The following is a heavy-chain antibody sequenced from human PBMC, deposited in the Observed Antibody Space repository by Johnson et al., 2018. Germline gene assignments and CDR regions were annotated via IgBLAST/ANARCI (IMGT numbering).Heavy chain of an antibody. CDR1: GFTFSSYW. V-gene: IGHV3-7*01. Sequence: VQLVESGGGLVQPGGSLRLSCAASGFTFSSYWMSWVRQAPGKGLEWVANIKQDGSEKSYVDSAKGRFTLSRDNAKNSLYLQMNSRRAEDTAVYYWARVNCWSGYYYMDVWGKGTTVTVSS. CDR2: IKQDGSEK. CDR3: ARVNCWSGYYYMDV. D-gene: IGHD3-3*01. J-gene: IGHJ6*03.